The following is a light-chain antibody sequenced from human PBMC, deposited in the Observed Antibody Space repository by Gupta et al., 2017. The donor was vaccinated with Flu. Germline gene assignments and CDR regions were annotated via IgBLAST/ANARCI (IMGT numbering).Light chain of an antibody. CDR2: GDN. CDR1: NLGAKYS. CDR3: QSYDSSRGGSWV. Sequence: NLGAKYSVHWYQQFPGAAPRLLISGDNYRPSGVPGRFSGSRSGASASLAITGLRTEDEAEYYCQSYDSSRGGSWVFGGGTKLTVL. V-gene: IGLV1-40*01. J-gene: IGLJ3*02.